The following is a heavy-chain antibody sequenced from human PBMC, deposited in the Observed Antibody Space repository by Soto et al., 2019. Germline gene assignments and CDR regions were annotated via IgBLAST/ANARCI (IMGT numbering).Heavy chain of an antibody. V-gene: IGHV1-18*01. J-gene: IGHJ4*02. CDR1: GYTFTSYG. Sequence: ASVKVSCKASGYTFTSYGISWVRQAPGLGLEWMGWISAYNGNTNYAQKLQGRVTMTTDTSTSTAYMELRSLRSDDTAVYYCARDETQSWPMKGHTIRPFDYWGQGTLVTVSS. D-gene: IGHD6-13*01. CDR3: ARDETQSWPMKGHTIRPFDY. CDR2: ISAYNGNT.